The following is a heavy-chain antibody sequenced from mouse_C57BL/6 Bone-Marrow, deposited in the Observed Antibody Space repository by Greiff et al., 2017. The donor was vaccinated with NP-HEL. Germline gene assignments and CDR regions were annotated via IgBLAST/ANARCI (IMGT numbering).Heavy chain of an antibody. CDR1: GYAFTNYL. CDR2: INPGSGGT. V-gene: IGHV1-54*01. CDR3: ARELSWFAY. Sequence: QVQLQQSGAELVRPGTSVKVSCKASGYAFTNYLIEWVKQRPGQGLEWIGVINPGSGGTNYNEKFKGKVTLTADKSSSTAYMQLSSLTSEDSAVYFCARELSWFAYWGQGTLVTVSA. J-gene: IGHJ3*01.